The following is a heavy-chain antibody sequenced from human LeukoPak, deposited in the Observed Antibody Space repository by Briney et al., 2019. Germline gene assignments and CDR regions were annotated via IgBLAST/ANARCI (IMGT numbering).Heavy chain of an antibody. D-gene: IGHD4-17*01. Sequence: SVKVSCKASGGTFSSYAISWVRQAPGQGLEWMGRIIPIFGTANYAQTFQGRVTITTDESTSTAYMELSSLRSEDTAVYYCARSSPYGDYLFDYWGQGTLVTVSS. CDR3: ARSSPYGDYLFDY. CDR2: IIPIFGTA. V-gene: IGHV1-69*05. CDR1: GGTFSSYA. J-gene: IGHJ4*02.